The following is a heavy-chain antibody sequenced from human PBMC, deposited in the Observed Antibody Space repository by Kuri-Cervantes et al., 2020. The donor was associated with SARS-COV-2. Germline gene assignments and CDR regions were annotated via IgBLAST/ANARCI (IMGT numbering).Heavy chain of an antibody. V-gene: IGHV1-8*01. J-gene: IGHJ3*02. CDR1: GYTLTELS. CDR3: ARALYYYGSGRIDAFDI. Sequence: ASVKVSCKVSGYTLTELSMHWVRQAPGQGPEWMGWMNPNSGNTGYAQKFQGRVTMTRDTSISTAYMELRSLRSEDTAIYYCARALYYYGSGRIDAFDIWGQGTMVTVSS. D-gene: IGHD3-10*01. CDR2: MNPNSGNT.